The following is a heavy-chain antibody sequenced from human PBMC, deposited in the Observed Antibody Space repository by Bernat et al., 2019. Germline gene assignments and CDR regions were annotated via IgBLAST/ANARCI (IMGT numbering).Heavy chain of an antibody. Sequence: QVQLVQSGAEVKKPGASVKVSCKASGYTFTSYGISWVRQAPGQGLEWMGWISAYNGNTNYAQKLQGRVTMTTDTSTSTTYMELRSLRSDDTAVYYCASHWEPKRITNGENRGGYYYGMDVWGQGTTVTVSS. V-gene: IGHV1-18*01. CDR1: GYTFTSYG. CDR3: ASHWEPKRITNGENRGGYYYGMDV. CDR2: ISAYNGNT. J-gene: IGHJ6*02. D-gene: IGHD1-26*01.